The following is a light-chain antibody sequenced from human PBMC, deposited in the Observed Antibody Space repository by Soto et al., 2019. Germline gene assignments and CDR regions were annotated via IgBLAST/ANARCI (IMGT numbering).Light chain of an antibody. V-gene: IGLV2-8*01. CDR3: SSYAGSNNVV. Sequence: QSALTQPPSASGSPGQSVTISCTGTSSDVGGYNYVSWYQQHPGKAPKLMIYXXXKRXSXXPDXXXXSKSGNTASLTVSGLXAXDXADYYCSSYAGSNNVVFGGGTKLTVL. J-gene: IGLJ3*02. CDR1: SSDVGGYNY. CDR2: XXX.